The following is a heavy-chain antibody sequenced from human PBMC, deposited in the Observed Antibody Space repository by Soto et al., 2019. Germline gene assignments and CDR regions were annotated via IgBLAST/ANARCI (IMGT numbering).Heavy chain of an antibody. CDR3: ARHQVGYRVTDY. CDR2: IKEDGSQK. V-gene: IGHV3-7*01. J-gene: IGHJ4*02. D-gene: IGHD1-26*01. CDR1: GFSFSMYW. Sequence: EVQLVESGGGLVQPGGSLRLSCAASGFSFSMYWMSWVRQAPGKGLEWVANIKEDGSQKYYVDSVKGRFTISRDNAKNSLYLQMNSLTAEDTAVYYCARHQVGYRVTDYWGQGTLVTVSS.